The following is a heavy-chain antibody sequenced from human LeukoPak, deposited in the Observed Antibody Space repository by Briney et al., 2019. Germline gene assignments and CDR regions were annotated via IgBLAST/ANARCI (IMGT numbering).Heavy chain of an antibody. V-gene: IGHV3-15*01. D-gene: IGHD3/OR15-3a*01. CDR2: IKRKRDGGTT. J-gene: IGHJ4*02. CDR3: TAGLGTSYHDY. Sequence: PGGSLRLSCAASGFTFSHAWMSWVRQAPGKGLEWGGRIKRKRDGGTTDYAAPVKGRFTISRDDSKSTLNLQMCSLKTEYTAVYYCTAGLGTSYHDYWGQGTLVTVSS. CDR1: GFTFSHAW.